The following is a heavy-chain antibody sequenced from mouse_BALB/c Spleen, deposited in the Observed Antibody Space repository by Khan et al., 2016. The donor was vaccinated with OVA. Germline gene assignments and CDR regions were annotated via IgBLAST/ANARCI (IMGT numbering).Heavy chain of an antibody. CDR3: ANHGSSSAWLTY. J-gene: IGHJ3*01. Sequence: QVQLKQSGAELAKPGASVKMSCKASGYTFTSYWMHWVKQRPGQGLEWIGYINPSTGYTEYNQRFKDKATLTADKSSSTAYMQLMSLTSEESAVYYCANHGSSSAWLTYWGQGTLVTVSA. V-gene: IGHV1-7*01. CDR2: INPSTGYT. D-gene: IGHD1-1*01. CDR1: GYTFTSYW.